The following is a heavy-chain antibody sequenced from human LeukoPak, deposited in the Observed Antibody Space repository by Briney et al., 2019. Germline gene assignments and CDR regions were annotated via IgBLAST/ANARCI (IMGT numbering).Heavy chain of an antibody. CDR2: IIPIFGTA. CDR3: AREANPGVVPVSFDY. D-gene: IGHD2-2*01. CDR1: GGTFSSYA. Sequence: ASVKVSCKASGGTFSSYAISWVRQAPGQGLEWMGGIIPIFGTANYAQKFQGRVTITTDESTSTAYVELSSLRSEDTAVYYCAREANPGVVPVSFDYWGQGTLVTVSS. V-gene: IGHV1-69*05. J-gene: IGHJ4*02.